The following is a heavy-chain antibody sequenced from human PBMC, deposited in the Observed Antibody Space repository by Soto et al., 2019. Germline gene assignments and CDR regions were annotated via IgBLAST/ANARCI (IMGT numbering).Heavy chain of an antibody. J-gene: IGHJ6*02. CDR3: ARDFRATDCSSTSCYYYGMDV. D-gene: IGHD2-2*01. CDR2: ISSSGSTI. Sequence: GGSLRLSCAASGFTFSSYEMNWVRQAPGKGLEWVSYISSSGSTIYYADSVKGRFTISRDNAKNSLYLQMNSLRAEDTAVYYCARDFRATDCSSTSCYYYGMDVWGQGTKVT. V-gene: IGHV3-48*03. CDR1: GFTFSSYE.